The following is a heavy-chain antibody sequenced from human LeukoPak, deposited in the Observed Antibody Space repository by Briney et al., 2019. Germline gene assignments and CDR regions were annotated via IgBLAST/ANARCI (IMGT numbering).Heavy chain of an antibody. Sequence: ASVKVSCKASGYTFTSYYMHWVRQAPGQGLEWMGIINPSGVSTICAQKFQGRVTMTRDTSTSTVYMELSSLRSEDTAVYYCARDSLTRGYSYGYDYWGQGTLVTVSS. J-gene: IGHJ4*02. CDR2: INPSGVST. CDR3: ARDSLTRGYSYGYDY. V-gene: IGHV1-46*01. CDR1: GYTFTSYY. D-gene: IGHD5-18*01.